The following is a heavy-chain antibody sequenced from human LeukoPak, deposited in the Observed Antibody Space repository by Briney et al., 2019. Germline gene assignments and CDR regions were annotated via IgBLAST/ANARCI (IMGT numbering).Heavy chain of an antibody. D-gene: IGHD6-13*01. CDR1: GGSISSYY. V-gene: IGHV4-59*01. Sequence: SETLSLTCTVSGGSISSYYWSWIRQPPGKGLEWIGYIYYSGSTNYNPSLKSRVTISVDTSKNQFSLKLSSVTAADTAVYYCARTRGGIAAALGAFDIWGQGTMVTVSS. CDR3: ARTRGGIAAALGAFDI. J-gene: IGHJ3*02. CDR2: IYYSGST.